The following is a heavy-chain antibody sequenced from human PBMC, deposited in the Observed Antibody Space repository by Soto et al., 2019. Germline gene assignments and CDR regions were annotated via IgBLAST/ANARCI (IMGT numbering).Heavy chain of an antibody. CDR1: GFTFGTYW. CDR3: ARGGLYYYDSSDY. D-gene: IGHD3-22*01. CDR2: INIDGSTT. V-gene: IGHV3-74*01. Sequence: PGGSLRLSCTASGFTFGTYWIHWVRQAPGKGLMWVSRINIDGSTTNYADSVKGRFTISRDNAKNTVYLQMNSLTAEDTAMYYCARGGLYYYDSSDYWGQGTLVTVSS. J-gene: IGHJ4*02.